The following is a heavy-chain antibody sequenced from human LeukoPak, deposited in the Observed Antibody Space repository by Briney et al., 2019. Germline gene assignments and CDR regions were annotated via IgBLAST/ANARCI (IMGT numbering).Heavy chain of an antibody. V-gene: IGHV3-23*01. J-gene: IGHJ4*02. CDR2: ISGSGGST. CDR3: AKVKIQLWLRGYFDY. Sequence: GGSLRLSCAASGFTFSSYGMSWVRQAPGKGLEWVSAISGSGGSTYYADSVKGRFTISRDNSKNTLYLQMNGLRAEDTAVYYCAKVKIQLWLRGYFDYWGQGTLVTVSS. D-gene: IGHD5-18*01. CDR1: GFTFSSYG.